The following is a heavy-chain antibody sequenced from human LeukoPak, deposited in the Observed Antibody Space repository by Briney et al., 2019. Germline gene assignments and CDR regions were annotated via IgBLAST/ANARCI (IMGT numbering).Heavy chain of an antibody. CDR3: ARGECDY. D-gene: IGHD3-10*01. CDR1: GYTFTRYY. V-gene: IGHV1-46*01. Sequence: ASVNVSCKASGYTFTRYYMHWVGQAPAQGLEWMGIINPSGGSTSYAQKVQGTVTMTRETSTSTVYMELSSLRSEDTAVYYCARGECDYWGQGTLVTVSS. J-gene: IGHJ4*02. CDR2: INPSGGST.